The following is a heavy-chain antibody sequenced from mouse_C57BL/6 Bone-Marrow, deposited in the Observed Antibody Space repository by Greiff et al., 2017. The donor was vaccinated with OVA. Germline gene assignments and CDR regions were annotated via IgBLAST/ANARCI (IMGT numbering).Heavy chain of an antibody. CDR1: GYTFTSYG. J-gene: IGHJ2*01. CDR3: ARRYGNNHY. V-gene: IGHV1-81*01. CDR2: IYPRSGNT. D-gene: IGHD2-10*02. Sequence: QVQLQQSGAELARPGASVKLSCKASGYTFTSYGISWVKQRTGQGLEWIGEIYPRSGNTYSNEKFKGKATLTADKSSSTAYMELRSLTSEDSAVYFCARRYGNNHYWDQGTTLTVSS.